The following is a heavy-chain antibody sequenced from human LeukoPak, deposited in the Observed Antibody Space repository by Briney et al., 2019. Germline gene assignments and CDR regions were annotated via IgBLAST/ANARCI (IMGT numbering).Heavy chain of an antibody. CDR2: INHSGST. V-gene: IGHV4-34*01. J-gene: IGHJ6*03. Sequence: PSETLSLTCAVYGGSFSGYYWSWIRQPPGKGLEWIGEINHSGSTNYNPSLKSRVTISVDTSKNQFSLKLSSVTAADTAVYYCARDSLYYYYYYMDVWAKGPRSPSP. CDR3: ARDSLYYYYYYMDV. D-gene: IGHD2-15*01. CDR1: GGSFSGYY.